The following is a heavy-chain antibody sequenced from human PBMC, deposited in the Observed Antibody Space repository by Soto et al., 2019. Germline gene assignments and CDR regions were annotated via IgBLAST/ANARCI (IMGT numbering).Heavy chain of an antibody. D-gene: IGHD5-12*01. J-gene: IGHJ5*02. V-gene: IGHV6-1*01. CDR3: AKGDNLGPKTGYAFDP. Sequence: SRTLSLTCAISGDSVSSSTASWNWIRQSPSRGLEWLGRTYFRSKWYNDYAVSVKSRIIINPDTSNNQFSLQLNSVTPEDTAVYFCAKGDNLGPKTGYAFDPWGQGIMVTVFS. CDR1: GDSVSSSTAS. CDR2: TYFRSKWYN.